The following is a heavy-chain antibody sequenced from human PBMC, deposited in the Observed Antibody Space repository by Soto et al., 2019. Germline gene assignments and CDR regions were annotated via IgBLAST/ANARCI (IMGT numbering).Heavy chain of an antibody. Sequence: LRLSCAASGFTFSSYAMHWVRQAPGKGLEWVAVISYDGSNKYYADSVKGRFTISRDNSKNTLYLQMNSLRAEDTAVYYCARSRSTGSILQHWGQGTLVTVSS. J-gene: IGHJ1*01. CDR1: GFTFSSYA. D-gene: IGHD2-8*02. CDR2: ISYDGSNK. CDR3: ARSRSTGSILQH. V-gene: IGHV3-30-3*01.